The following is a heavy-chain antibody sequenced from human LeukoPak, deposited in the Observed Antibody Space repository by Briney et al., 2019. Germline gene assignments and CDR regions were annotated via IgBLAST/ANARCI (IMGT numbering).Heavy chain of an antibody. CDR2: IYYSGST. J-gene: IGHJ4*02. D-gene: IGHD6-13*01. Sequence: RASETLSLTCTVSGGSISSGDYYWSWIRQPPGKGLEWIGYIYYSGSTYYNPSLKSRVTISVDTSKNQFSLKLSSVTAADTAVYYCAREYSSSWSPFDYWGQGTLVTVSS. V-gene: IGHV4-30-4*01. CDR1: GGSISSGDYY. CDR3: AREYSSSWSPFDY.